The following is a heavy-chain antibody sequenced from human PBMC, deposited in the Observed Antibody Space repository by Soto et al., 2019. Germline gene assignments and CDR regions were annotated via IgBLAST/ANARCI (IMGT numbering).Heavy chain of an antibody. J-gene: IGHJ5*02. CDR1: GFTFSSYG. V-gene: IGHV3-30*18. Sequence: QVQLVESGGGVVQPGRSLRLSCAASGFTFSSYGMHWVRQAPGKGLEWVAVISYDGSNKYYADSVKGRFTISRDNSKNTLYLQRNSLRAEDTAVYYCAKDRYGSGSYHNWFDPWGQGTLVTVSS. D-gene: IGHD3-10*01. CDR3: AKDRYGSGSYHNWFDP. CDR2: ISYDGSNK.